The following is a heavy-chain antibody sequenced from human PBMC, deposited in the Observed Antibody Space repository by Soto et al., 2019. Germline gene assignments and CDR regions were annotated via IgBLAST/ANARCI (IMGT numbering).Heavy chain of an antibody. CDR3: AEDIRQRRVGDYYYYMDV. D-gene: IGHD1-26*01. CDR1: GFTFSSYA. V-gene: IGHV3-23*01. CDR2: ISGSGGST. Sequence: PEGYLRLACAASGFTFSSYAMSWVRQAPGKGLEGVSAISGSGGSTYYADSGKGRFTISRDNAKNTLHLQMNSLRAEDTAVYYCAEDIRQRRVGDYYYYMDVWGKGTPVTVSS. J-gene: IGHJ6*03.